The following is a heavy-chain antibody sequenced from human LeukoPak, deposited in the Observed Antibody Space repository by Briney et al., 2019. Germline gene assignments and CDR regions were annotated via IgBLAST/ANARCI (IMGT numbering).Heavy chain of an antibody. D-gene: IGHD4-17*01. V-gene: IGHV3-20*04. J-gene: IGHJ4*02. CDR3: ARRHHYGFLDS. CDR1: GFTFDDHD. CDR2: INWNGGST. Sequence: RPGGSLRLSCVASGFTFDDHDMSWVRQAPGKGLEWVSGINWNGGSTGYADSVKGRFTISRDNAKNSLYLQMNSLRAEDTALYYCARRHHYGFLDSWGQGTLVTVSS.